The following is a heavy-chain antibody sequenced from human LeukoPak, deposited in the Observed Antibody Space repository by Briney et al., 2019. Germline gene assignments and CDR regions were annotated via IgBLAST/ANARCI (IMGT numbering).Heavy chain of an antibody. Sequence: ASVKVSCKASGGTFSSYAISWVRQAPGQGLEWMGGIIPIFGTANYAQKFQGRVTITADESTSTAYMELSSLRSEDTAVYYCARDHREWELLGGYFDYWGQGTLVTVSS. V-gene: IGHV1-69*13. CDR3: ARDHREWELLGGYFDY. D-gene: IGHD1-26*01. CDR2: IIPIFGTA. J-gene: IGHJ4*02. CDR1: GGTFSSYA.